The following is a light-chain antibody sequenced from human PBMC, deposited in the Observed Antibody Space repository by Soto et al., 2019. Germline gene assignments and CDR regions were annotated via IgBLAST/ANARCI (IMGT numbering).Light chain of an antibody. J-gene: IGKJ4*02. Sequence: DFVLTQSPDSLALSLGARASINCRSSQTVLHSSNVHHLVSWYQQKPGQFPRLLVYWTFVRQSGDPDRFVGSGSGADFTLTTTSLQAEDVAVYYCQQSIGYFAWKFGGGPKV. V-gene: IGKV4-1*01. CDR1: QTVLHSSNVHHL. CDR2: WTF. CDR3: QQSIGYFAWK.